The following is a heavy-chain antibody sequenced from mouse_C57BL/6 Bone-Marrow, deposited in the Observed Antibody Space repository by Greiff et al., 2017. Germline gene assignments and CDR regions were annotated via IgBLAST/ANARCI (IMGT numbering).Heavy chain of an antibody. J-gene: IGHJ2*01. V-gene: IGHV1-50*01. Sequence: VQLQQPGAELVKPGASVKLSCKASGYTFTSYWMQWVKQRPGQGLEWIGEIDPSDSYTNYNQKFKGKATLTVDTSSSTAYMQLSSLTSEDSAVYYCAREYYFDHWGQGTTLTVSS. CDR1: GYTFTSYW. CDR3: AREYYFDH. CDR2: IDPSDSYT.